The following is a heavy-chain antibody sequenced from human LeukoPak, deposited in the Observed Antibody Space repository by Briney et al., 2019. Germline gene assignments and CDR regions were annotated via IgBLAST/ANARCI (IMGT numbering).Heavy chain of an antibody. V-gene: IGHV3-21*01. CDR2: ISGSSRYI. J-gene: IGHJ4*02. CDR1: GFTFSSYT. D-gene: IGHD3-22*01. CDR3: ARELVDTSGHYYLDY. Sequence: GGSLRLSCAASGFTFSSYTMNWVRQAPGKGLEWVSSISGSSRYIYYADSVKGRFTISRDYSLFLQMNSLRAEGTAVYYCARELVDTSGHYYLDYWGQGTLVTVSS.